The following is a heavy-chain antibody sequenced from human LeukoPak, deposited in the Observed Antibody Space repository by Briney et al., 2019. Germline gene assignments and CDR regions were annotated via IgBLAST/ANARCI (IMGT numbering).Heavy chain of an antibody. Sequence: SGPLSLTCPVPGDSISSSNWWSWVRQPPGKGLAWIGEIYHSGSTNYNPSLKSRVTISVDKSKNQFALKLSSVAAADTAVYYCARAKSSGPIDYWGQGTLVTVSS. J-gene: IGHJ4*02. D-gene: IGHD6-19*01. CDR3: ARAKSSGPIDY. V-gene: IGHV4-4*02. CDR1: GDSISSSNW. CDR2: IYHSGST.